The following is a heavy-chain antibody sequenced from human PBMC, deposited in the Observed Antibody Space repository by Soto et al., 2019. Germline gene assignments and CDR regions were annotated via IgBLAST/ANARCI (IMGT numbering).Heavy chain of an antibody. V-gene: IGHV1-18*01. CDR2: ISANNGHT. J-gene: IGHJ4*02. CDR1: GYNFISYG. CDR3: ARDFRDSCGGASCIYFDY. Sequence: QVQLVQSGAEMKEPGASVRVSCKTSGYNFISYGFSWVRQAPGQGLEWLGWISANNGHTNSADKFQGRLTLTTDTTTSTADMELRSLRSDDTAVYVCARDFRDSCGGASCIYFDYWGQGTLVSVSS. D-gene: IGHD2-21*01.